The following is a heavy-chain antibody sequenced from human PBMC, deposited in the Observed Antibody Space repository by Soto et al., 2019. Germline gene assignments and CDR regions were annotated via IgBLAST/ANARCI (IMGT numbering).Heavy chain of an antibody. V-gene: IGHV4-4*02. CDR1: CASVTLSNW. D-gene: IGHD4-17*01. Sequence: QMQLQQSGPGLVKHSGTLSLTCTVSCASVTLSNWWTWIRQSPGRVLEWIGQAYHSGSTNYNPSPENRVTMSVDASKNQFSLNLTSVTAADTAVYYCARATDDYGDDYAVWGQGTSVTVSS. J-gene: IGHJ3*01. CDR2: AYHSGST. CDR3: ARATDDYGDDYAV.